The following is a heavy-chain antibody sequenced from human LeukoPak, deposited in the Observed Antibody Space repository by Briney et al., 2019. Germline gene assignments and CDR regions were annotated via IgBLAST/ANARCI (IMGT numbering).Heavy chain of an antibody. CDR2: ISSSSSYI. D-gene: IGHD4-17*01. Sequence: GGSLRLTCAASGFTFSSYSMNWVRQAPGKGLEWVSSISSSSSYIYYADSVKGRFTISRDNAKNSLYLQMNSLRAEDTAVYYCARGDYGDYVGAFDIWGRGTMVTVSS. V-gene: IGHV3-21*01. CDR3: ARGDYGDYVGAFDI. J-gene: IGHJ3*02. CDR1: GFTFSSYS.